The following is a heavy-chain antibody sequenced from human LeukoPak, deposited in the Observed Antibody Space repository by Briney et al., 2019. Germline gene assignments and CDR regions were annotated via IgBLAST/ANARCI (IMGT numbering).Heavy chain of an antibody. CDR3: AKGSDSSSHDLFDS. V-gene: IGHV3-9*01. CDR1: GFTFDDYA. Sequence: SGGFLRLSRAASGFTFDDYAMHWVRQAPGKGLEWVSGLSWNSGSIGYADSVKGRFTISRDNAKNSLYLQMNSLRGEDTALYYCAKGSDSSSHDLFDSWGQGTLVTVSS. J-gene: IGHJ4*02. D-gene: IGHD6-13*01. CDR2: LSWNSGSI.